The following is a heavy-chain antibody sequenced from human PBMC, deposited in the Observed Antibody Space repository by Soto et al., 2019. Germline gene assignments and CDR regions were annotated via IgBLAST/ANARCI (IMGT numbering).Heavy chain of an antibody. V-gene: IGHV3-74*01. CDR3: ARVGTGKYYFDY. CDR1: GFTFSSYW. J-gene: IGHJ4*02. D-gene: IGHD3-10*01. Sequence: EVQLVESGGGLVQPGGSLRLSCAASGFTFSSYWMHWVRQAPGRGLVWVSRINSDGSTTTYAHSVMGRFTISRDNAKSILYLEMSSLRDEDTAVYYCARVGTGKYYFDYWRQGTLVTVSS. CDR2: INSDGSTT.